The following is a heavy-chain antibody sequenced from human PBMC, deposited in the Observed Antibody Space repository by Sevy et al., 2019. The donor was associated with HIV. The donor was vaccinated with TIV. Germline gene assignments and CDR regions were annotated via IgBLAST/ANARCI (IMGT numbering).Heavy chain of an antibody. CDR1: GFTFSNAW. D-gene: IGHD3-16*01. V-gene: IGHV3-15*01. J-gene: IGHJ6*02. Sequence: GGSLRLSCAASGFTFSNAWMSWVRQAPGKGLEWVGRIKSKTDGGTTDYAAPVKGRFTISRDDSKNTLYLQMNSLRAEDTAVYYCARVRGTISPYYYFGMDVWGQGTTVTVSS. CDR3: ARVRGTISPYYYFGMDV. CDR2: IKSKTDGGTT.